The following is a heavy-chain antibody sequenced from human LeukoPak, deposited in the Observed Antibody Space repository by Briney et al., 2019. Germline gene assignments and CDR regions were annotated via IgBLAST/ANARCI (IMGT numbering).Heavy chain of an antibody. V-gene: IGHV4-39*01. D-gene: IGHD4-23*01. CDR2: IYYSGST. CDR1: GGSINKYY. J-gene: IGHJ4*02. CDR3: ARHVSSYGGFDY. Sequence: SETLSLTCTVSGGSINKYYWGWIRQPPGKGLEWIGSIYYSGSTYYNPSLKSRVTISVDTSKNQFSLKLSSVTAADTAVYYCARHVSSYGGFDYWGQGTLVTVSS.